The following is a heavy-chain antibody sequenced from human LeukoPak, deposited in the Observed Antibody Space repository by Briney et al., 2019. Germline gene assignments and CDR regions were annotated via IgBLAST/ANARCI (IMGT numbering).Heavy chain of an antibody. Sequence: APVKASCKPAGYTFTTYDITSVPQSTGHPLECWGWMNPIIGNTGPAQKFPGRVTMTRNTSISTAYLELSSLRAEVSTVYYCARRRYYDILTGYYTLDYWGQGTLVSVSS. D-gene: IGHD3-9*01. CDR3: ARRRYYDILTGYYTLDY. V-gene: IGHV1-8*01. CDR1: GYTFTTYD. CDR2: MNPIIGNT. J-gene: IGHJ4*02.